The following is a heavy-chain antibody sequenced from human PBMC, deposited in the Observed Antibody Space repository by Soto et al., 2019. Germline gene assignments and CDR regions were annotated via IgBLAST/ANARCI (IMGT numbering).Heavy chain of an antibody. D-gene: IGHD2-21*02. J-gene: IGHJ4*02. V-gene: IGHV1-46*01. CDR2: VNPSGGHT. CDR1: GDTFTDYY. Sequence: QVQLMQSEAEVKKPGASVKVSCKASGDTFTDYYIHWVRQAPGQGLEWMGRVNPSGGHTTYAQHFLGRVTTAGDTSTSTLYMELTSLTSDATAINYCARGGHVVVVTAALDYWGQGTLVTVSS. CDR3: ARGGHVVVVTAALDY.